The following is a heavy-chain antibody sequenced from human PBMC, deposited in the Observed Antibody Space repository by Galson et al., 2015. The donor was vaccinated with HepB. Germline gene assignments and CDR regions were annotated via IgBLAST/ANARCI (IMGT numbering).Heavy chain of an antibody. V-gene: IGHV4-34*01. CDR1: GGSFSGYY. CDR2: INHSGST. Sequence: ETLSLTCAVYGGSFSGYYWSWIRQPPGKGLEWIGEINHSGSTNYNPSLKSRVTISVDTAKNQFSLEVRSVTAADTAVYYCARGGSEGGYLYGYGSYYYAMDVWGQGTTVTVSS. D-gene: IGHD5-18*01. CDR3: ARGGSEGGYLYGYGSYYYAMDV. J-gene: IGHJ6*02.